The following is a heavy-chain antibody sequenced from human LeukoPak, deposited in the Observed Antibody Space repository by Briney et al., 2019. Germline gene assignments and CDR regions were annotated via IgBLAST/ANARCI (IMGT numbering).Heavy chain of an antibody. CDR1: GYTFTGYY. D-gene: IGHD3-22*01. Sequence: GASVKVSCNASGYTFTGYYMHWVRQAPGQGLEWMGWINPNSGGTNYAQKFQGRVTMTRDTSISTAYMELSRLRSDDTAVYYCARDTYYYDSSGYYYVQGFDYWGQGTLVTVSS. CDR3: ARDTYYYDSSGYYYVQGFDY. J-gene: IGHJ4*02. V-gene: IGHV1-2*02. CDR2: INPNSGGT.